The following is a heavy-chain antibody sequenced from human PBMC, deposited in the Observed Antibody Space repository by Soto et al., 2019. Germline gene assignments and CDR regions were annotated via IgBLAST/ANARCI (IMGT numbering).Heavy chain of an antibody. J-gene: IGHJ5*02. D-gene: IGHD5-12*01. CDR2: IYHSGST. CDR1: GGSISSGCYS. CDR3: ARCLMATKMGGNWFDP. Sequence: PSETLSLTCAVSGGSISSGCYSWSWMRQPPGKGLEWIGYIYHSGSTYYNPSLKSRVTISVDRSKNQFSLKLSSVTAADTAVYYCARCLMATKMGGNWFDPWGQGTLVTVSS. V-gene: IGHV4-30-2*01.